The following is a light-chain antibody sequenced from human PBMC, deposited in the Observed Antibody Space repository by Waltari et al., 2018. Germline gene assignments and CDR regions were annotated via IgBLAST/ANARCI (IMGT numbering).Light chain of an antibody. Sequence: VLTQAPGTLSLSPGERATLSCPASQAVNRFLAWYQQKPGQAPRLLIYDTSTRATGIPDRFSGSGSGTDFSLTISRLEPEDFGVYYCQEYGSLPATFGQGTKVEIK. J-gene: IGKJ1*01. V-gene: IGKV3-20*01. CDR2: DTS. CDR3: QEYGSLPAT. CDR1: QAVNRF.